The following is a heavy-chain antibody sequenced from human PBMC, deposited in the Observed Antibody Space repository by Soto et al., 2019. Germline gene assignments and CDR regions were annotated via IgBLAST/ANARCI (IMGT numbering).Heavy chain of an antibody. D-gene: IGHD3-10*01. J-gene: IGHJ4*02. CDR1: GFTFDDYA. CDR3: AKSPADGTGYFDY. V-gene: IGHV3-43D*04. CDR2: ITWDGTNT. Sequence: EVQLVESGGVVVQPGGSMRLSCAASGFTFDDYAMHWVRQGPGKGLEWVSLITWDGTNTYYADSVKGRFTISRDNSKNSLYLQMSSLRAEDTALYYCAKSPADGTGYFDYWGQGTLVTVSS.